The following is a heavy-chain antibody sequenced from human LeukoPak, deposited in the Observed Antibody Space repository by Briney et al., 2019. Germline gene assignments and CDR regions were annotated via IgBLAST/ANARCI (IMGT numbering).Heavy chain of an antibody. D-gene: IGHD4-17*01. V-gene: IGHV3-21*01. CDR3: ARDLGDYVPLVDY. CDR1: GFTFSSYS. J-gene: IGHJ4*02. CDR2: ISSSSSYI. Sequence: GGSLRLSCAASGFTFSSYSMNWVRQAPGKGLEWVSSISSSSSYIYYADSVKGRFTISRDNAKNSLYLQMNSLRAEYTAVYYCARDLGDYVPLVDYWGQGTLVTVSS.